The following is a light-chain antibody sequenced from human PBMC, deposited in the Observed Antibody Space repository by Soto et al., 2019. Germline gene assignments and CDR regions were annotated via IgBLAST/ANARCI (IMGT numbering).Light chain of an antibody. V-gene: IGLV2-14*03. CDR1: SSDVGAYNF. J-gene: IGLJ1*01. CDR3: SAYTASRTYV. CDR2: NVY. Sequence: QSALTQPASVSGSPGQSITISCTGTSSDVGAYNFVSWHQQHPGKAPKLMIYNVYDRPSGISYRFSGSKSGNTASLTISGLQGEDEADYYCSAYTASRTYVFGTGPKVTAL.